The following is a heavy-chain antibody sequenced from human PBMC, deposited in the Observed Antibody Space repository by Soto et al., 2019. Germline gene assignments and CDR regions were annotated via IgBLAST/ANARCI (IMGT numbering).Heavy chain of an antibody. V-gene: IGHV3-48*02. CDR1: GVTFSSYS. CDR3: ARVRGYVWGSYRSDAFDI. D-gene: IGHD3-16*02. Sequence: GGSLRLSCAASGVTFSSYSMNLVRQAPGKGLEWVSYISSSSSTIYYADSVKGRFTISRDNAKNSLYLQMNSLRDEDTAVYYCARVRGYVWGSYRSDAFDIWGQGTMVTVSS. CDR2: ISSSSSTI. J-gene: IGHJ3*02.